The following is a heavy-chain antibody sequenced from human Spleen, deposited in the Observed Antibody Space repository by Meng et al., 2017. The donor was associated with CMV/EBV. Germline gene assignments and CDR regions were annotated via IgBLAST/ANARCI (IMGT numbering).Heavy chain of an antibody. D-gene: IGHD3-22*01. J-gene: IGHJ6*02. CDR3: ANSGDYYDSSGYYYSYYGLDV. CDR2: ISGSGGRT. CDR1: GFTFSSYA. V-gene: IGHV3-23*01. Sequence: GESLKISCAASGFTFSSYAMSWVRQAPGKGLEWVSAISGSGGRTFYADSVKGRFTVSRDNSKNTLSLQLHRLRVEDTAVYYCANSGDYYDSSGYYYSYYGLDVWGQGTTVTVSS.